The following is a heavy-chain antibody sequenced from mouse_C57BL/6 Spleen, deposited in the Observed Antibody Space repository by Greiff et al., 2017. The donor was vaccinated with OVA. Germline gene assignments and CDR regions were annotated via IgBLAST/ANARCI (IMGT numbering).Heavy chain of an antibody. J-gene: IGHJ4*01. V-gene: IGHV1-66*01. CDR2: IYPGSGNT. CDR3: ASAGDYYAMDY. Sequence: LVESGPELVKPGASVKISCKASGYSFTSYYIHWVKQRPGQGLEWIGWIYPGSGNTKYNEKFKGKATLTADTSSSTAYMQLSSLTSEDSAVYYCASAGDYYAMDYWGQGTSVTVSS. CDR1: GYSFTSYY.